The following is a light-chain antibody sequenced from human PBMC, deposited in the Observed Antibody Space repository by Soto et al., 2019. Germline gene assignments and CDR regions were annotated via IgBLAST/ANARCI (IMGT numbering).Light chain of an antibody. Sequence: QSVLTQPPSVSGAPGQRVTISCTGSSSNIGAGHDVHWYQHLPRTAPKRLLYVNGNRPSGIPDRFSGSKSGTSASLAITGLKAGDEADYYCQSYNTSLSGSEVFGTGTKVTVL. CDR2: VNG. J-gene: IGLJ1*01. CDR1: SSNIGAGHD. V-gene: IGLV1-40*01. CDR3: QSYNTSLSGSEV.